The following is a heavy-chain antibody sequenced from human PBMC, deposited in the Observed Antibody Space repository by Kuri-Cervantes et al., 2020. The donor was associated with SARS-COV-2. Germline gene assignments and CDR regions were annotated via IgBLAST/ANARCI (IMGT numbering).Heavy chain of an antibody. CDR1: GFTFSSYW. V-gene: IGHV3-30-3*01. CDR3: ARSRGGYSSSSAWDY. CDR2: ISYDGSNK. J-gene: IGHJ4*02. Sequence: GESLKISCAASGFTFSSYWMSWVRQAPGKGLEWMAVISYDGSNKYYADSVKGRFTISRDNSKNTLYLQMNSLRAEDTAVYYCARSRGGYSSSSAWDYWGQGTLVTVSS. D-gene: IGHD6-6*01.